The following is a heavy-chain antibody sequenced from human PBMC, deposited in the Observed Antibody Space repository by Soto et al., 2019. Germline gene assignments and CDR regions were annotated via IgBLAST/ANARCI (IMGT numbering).Heavy chain of an antibody. CDR2: IYHSGST. CDR3: ARDMKFENDGGYYYYGMDV. D-gene: IGHD1-1*01. V-gene: IGHV4-4*02. Sequence: PSETLSLTCAVSGGSISSSNWWSWVRQPPGKGLEWIGEIYHSGSTNYNPSLKSRVIMSLDTPKNQFSLKLSSVTAADTAVYYCARDMKFENDGGYYYYGMDVWGPGTTVTVSS. J-gene: IGHJ6*02. CDR1: GGSISSSNW.